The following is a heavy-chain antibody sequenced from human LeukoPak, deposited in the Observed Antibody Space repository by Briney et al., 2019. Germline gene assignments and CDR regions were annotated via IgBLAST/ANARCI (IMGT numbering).Heavy chain of an antibody. CDR3: AKNGVFVSGFEVAIVYYFDC. J-gene: IGHJ4*02. Sequence: PGGSLRLSCAASGFTFSSYAMSWVRQAPGKGLEWVSAISGSGGSTYYADSVKGRFTISRDNSKNTLYLQMNSLRAEDTLVYYCAKNGVFVSGFEVAIVYYFDCWGQGTLVTVSS. D-gene: IGHD3-3*01. V-gene: IGHV3-23*01. CDR1: GFTFSSYA. CDR2: ISGSGGST.